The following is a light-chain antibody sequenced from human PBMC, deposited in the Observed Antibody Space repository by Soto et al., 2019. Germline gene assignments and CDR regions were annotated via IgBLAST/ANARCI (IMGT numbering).Light chain of an antibody. CDR2: DAS. CDR1: QTVSSY. Sequence: EIVFTQSRAIMSLSPGERATLSCRASQTVSSYLLWYQQKPGQAPRLLIYDASNRASGTPARFSGSGSETDFTLTISSLEPEDFALYYCQQRSNRIPVGQGTRLEI. J-gene: IGKJ5*01. CDR3: QQRSNRIP. V-gene: IGKV3-11*01.